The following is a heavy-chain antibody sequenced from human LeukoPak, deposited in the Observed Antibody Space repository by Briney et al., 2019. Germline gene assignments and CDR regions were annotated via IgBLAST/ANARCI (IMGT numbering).Heavy chain of an antibody. Sequence: PSESLSLTCTVSVGSITPYWWSCVRQPPRKGLEWIGHISLRGSTTYNASLESRLTISSDTLKNQFSLSLKSVTAADTALYYCARFTRYASGDYYLDYWGQGTLVSVAS. CDR3: ARFTRYASGDYYLDY. V-gene: IGHV4-59*08. CDR2: ISLRGST. J-gene: IGHJ4*02. D-gene: IGHD2-21*02. CDR1: VGSITPYW.